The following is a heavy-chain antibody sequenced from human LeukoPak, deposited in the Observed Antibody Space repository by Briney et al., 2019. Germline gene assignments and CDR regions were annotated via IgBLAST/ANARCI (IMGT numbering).Heavy chain of an antibody. J-gene: IGHJ4*02. CDR3: ARGALGPSIITISGFDY. CDR2: IFYSGST. V-gene: IGHV4-39*07. CDR1: SGSISTSNYY. Sequence: PSETLSLTCTVSSGSISTSNYYWGWVRQPPGKALEWIGNIFYSGSTYYSPSLKSRVTISLDTSRNQFSLKLNSVTAADTAVYYCARGALGPSIITISGFDYWGQGTLVTVSS. D-gene: IGHD3-9*01.